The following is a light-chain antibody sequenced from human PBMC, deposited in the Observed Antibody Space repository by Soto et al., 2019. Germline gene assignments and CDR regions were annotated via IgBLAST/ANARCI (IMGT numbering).Light chain of an antibody. CDR1: QDIRSD. V-gene: IGKV1-6*01. J-gene: IGKJ1*01. CDR2: AAS. Sequence: AIQVTQSPSSLSASVGDRVTISCRASQDIRSDLCWYQQEPGKAPKMLIFAASNLQSGVPSRFSGNASGTTFTLTISSLQPEDVATYYCLHDHTYPWTFGQGTRVEI. CDR3: LHDHTYPWT.